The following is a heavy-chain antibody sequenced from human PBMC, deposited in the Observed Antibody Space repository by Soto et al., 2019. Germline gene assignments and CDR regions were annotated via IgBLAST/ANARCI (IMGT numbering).Heavy chain of an antibody. V-gene: IGHV1-69*13. CDR3: ARSGLVVVINYYFDY. CDR2: IIPIFGTA. Sequence: SVKVSCKASGGTFSSYAISWVRQAPGQGLEWMGGIIPIFGTANYAQKFQGRVTITADESTSTAYMELSSLRSEDTAVYYCARSGLVVVINYYFDYWGQGTLVTVS. CDR1: GGTFSSYA. J-gene: IGHJ4*02. D-gene: IGHD3-22*01.